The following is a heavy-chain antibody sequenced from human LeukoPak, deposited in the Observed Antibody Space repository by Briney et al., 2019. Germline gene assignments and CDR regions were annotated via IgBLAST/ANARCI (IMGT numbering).Heavy chain of an antibody. Sequence: SETLSLTCTVSGGSISSYYWTWLRQPPGKGLEWIGYIYYSGSTNYNPSLKSRVTISVDTSKNQFSLTLTSVPAADTAVYYCARGVNSGYFDYCGQGTLVTVSS. D-gene: IGHD1-26*01. J-gene: IGHJ4*02. CDR1: GGSISSYY. CDR2: IYYSGST. CDR3: ARGVNSGYFDY. V-gene: IGHV4-59*01.